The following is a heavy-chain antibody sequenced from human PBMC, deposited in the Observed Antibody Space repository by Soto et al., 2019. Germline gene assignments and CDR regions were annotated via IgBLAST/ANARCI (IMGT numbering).Heavy chain of an antibody. CDR3: ARDNAVVKGFEN. V-gene: IGHV3-21*01. CDR1: GFSFSGYT. D-gene: IGHD2-15*01. J-gene: IGHJ1*01. CDR2: ISGTGIYI. Sequence: GGSLRLSCAASGFSFSGYTINWVRQAPWKGLEWVSSISGTGIYIYYADSLRGRFTISRDNAQKSVYLQMNTLRAEDTAVYYCARDNAVVKGFENWGQGTLPTVSS.